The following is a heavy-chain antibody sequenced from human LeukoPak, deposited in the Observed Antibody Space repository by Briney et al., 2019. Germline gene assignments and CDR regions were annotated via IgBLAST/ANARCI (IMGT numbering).Heavy chain of an antibody. D-gene: IGHD6-19*01. CDR1: GYTFTSYY. J-gene: IGHJ4*02. V-gene: IGHV1-46*01. CDR3: ARDLLGYSSGWSGGY. CDR2: INPSGGST. Sequence: ASVKVSCKASGYTFTSYYMHWVRQAPGQGLEWMGIINPSGGSTSYAQKFQGRVTMTRDTSTSTVYMELSSLRSEDTAVYYCARDLLGYSSGWSGGYWGQGTLVTVSS.